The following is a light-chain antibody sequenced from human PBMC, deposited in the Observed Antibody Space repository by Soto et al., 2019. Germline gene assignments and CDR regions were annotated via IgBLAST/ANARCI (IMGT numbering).Light chain of an antibody. CDR2: EVS. Sequence: QSVLTQPPSASGSPGQSVTISCTGTGSDIGGYNFVSWYQQHPGKVPKLIIYEVSKRPSGVPDRFSGSKSGNTASLTVSGLQADDEADYYCSSYAGTKNRYVFGTGTKLTVL. CDR3: SSYAGTKNRYV. CDR1: GSDIGGYNF. V-gene: IGLV2-8*01. J-gene: IGLJ1*01.